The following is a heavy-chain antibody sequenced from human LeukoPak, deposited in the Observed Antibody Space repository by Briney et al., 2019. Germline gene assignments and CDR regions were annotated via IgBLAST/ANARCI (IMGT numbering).Heavy chain of an antibody. J-gene: IGHJ5*02. D-gene: IGHD3-10*01. V-gene: IGHV3-15*01. Sequence: GGSLRLSCEASGFSVSSNAMAWVRQAPGKGLEWVGRIKSKTDGGTTDYAAPVKGRFTISRDDSKNTLYLQMNSLKTEDTAVYYCTTDLGVLLWFGELLPTGDNWFDPWGQGTLVTVSS. CDR1: GFSVSSNA. CDR3: TTDLGVLLWFGELLPTGDNWFDP. CDR2: IKSKTDGGTT.